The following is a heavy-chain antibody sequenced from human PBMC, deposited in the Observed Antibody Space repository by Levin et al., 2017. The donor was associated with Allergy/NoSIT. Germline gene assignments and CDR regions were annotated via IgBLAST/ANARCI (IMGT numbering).Heavy chain of an antibody. Sequence: GESLKISCAASGFTFSSYAMSWVRQAPGKGLEWVSAISGSGGSTYYADSVKGRFTISRDNSKNTLYLQMNSLRAEDTAVYYCAKVAAAAGIHYWGQGTLVTVSS. V-gene: IGHV3-23*01. J-gene: IGHJ4*02. CDR1: GFTFSSYA. D-gene: IGHD6-13*01. CDR3: AKVAAAAGIHY. CDR2: ISGSGGST.